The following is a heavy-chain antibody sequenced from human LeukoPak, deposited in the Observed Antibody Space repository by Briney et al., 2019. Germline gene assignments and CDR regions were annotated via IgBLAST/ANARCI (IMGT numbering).Heavy chain of an antibody. Sequence: GGSLRPSCAASGFSFSHYSMNWVRQAPGKGLEWVSSISSGSSYIYYADSVKGRFTISRDNAKNSLYLQMNSLRAEDTAVYYCARDGWFGELLDYWGQGTLVTVSS. D-gene: IGHD3-10*01. CDR3: ARDGWFGELLDY. J-gene: IGHJ4*02. CDR2: ISSGSSYI. CDR1: GFSFSHYS. V-gene: IGHV3-21*01.